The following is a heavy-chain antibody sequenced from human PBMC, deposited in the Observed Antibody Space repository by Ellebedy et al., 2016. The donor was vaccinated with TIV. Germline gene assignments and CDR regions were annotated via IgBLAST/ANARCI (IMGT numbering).Heavy chain of an antibody. Sequence: GESLKISCAASGFTFNSYAMHWVRQAPGKGLEWVAVISYDGSSKYYADSVKGRFTISRDNSMTTLYLEMNSLRPEDTAVYYCARDLDKSSGWYGGAAYWGQGTLVTVSS. D-gene: IGHD6-19*01. J-gene: IGHJ4*02. V-gene: IGHV3-30-3*01. CDR2: ISYDGSSK. CDR1: GFTFNSYA. CDR3: ARDLDKSSGWYGGAAY.